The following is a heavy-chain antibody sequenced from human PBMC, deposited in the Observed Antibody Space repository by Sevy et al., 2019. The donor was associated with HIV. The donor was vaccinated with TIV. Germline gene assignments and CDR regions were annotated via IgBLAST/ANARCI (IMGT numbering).Heavy chain of an antibody. D-gene: IGHD5-18*01. CDR3: ARVRYNYGSYYFDY. J-gene: IGHJ4*02. CDR1: GFSFSEYG. V-gene: IGHV3-11*06. CDR2: ISTGSTYT. Sequence: GGSLRLSCAASGFSFSEYGMHRVRQAPSKGLEWVSYISTGSTYTNYADSVKGRFTVSRDNSENSLYLQMNSLRAEDTAVYYCARVRYNYGSYYFDYWGQGTLVTVSS.